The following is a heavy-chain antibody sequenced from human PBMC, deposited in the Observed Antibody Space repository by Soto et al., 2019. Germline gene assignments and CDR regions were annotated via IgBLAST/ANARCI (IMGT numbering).Heavy chain of an antibody. CDR2: IYHSGSF. V-gene: IGHV4-30-2*01. D-gene: IGHD1-20*01. CDR1: SGSITNAAGS. J-gene: IGHJ5*02. Sequence: LSLTRDDSSGSITNAAGSSSWIQQPQGKGLEWIGYIYHSGSFYYNPSLKSRATISVDTSKNQFSLRLTSVTAADTAIYYCTRRYNWNDNYFDPRGPGALVTVSS. CDR3: TRRYNWNDNYFDP.